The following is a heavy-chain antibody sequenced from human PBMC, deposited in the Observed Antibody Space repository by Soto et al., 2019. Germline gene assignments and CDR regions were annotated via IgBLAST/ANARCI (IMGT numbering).Heavy chain of an antibody. CDR2: INGGNGNT. CDR1: GYTFTTYP. J-gene: IGHJ6*02. D-gene: IGHD1-26*01. CDR3: ASGVGAHYYYYGMDV. Sequence: QVPLVQSGAEVKKPGASVKVSCKASGYTFTTYPMHWVRQAPGQRLEWMGWINGGNGNTKYSQKFQGRVTITRDTSASTAYMELSSLRSEDTAIYYCASGVGAHYYYYGMDVWGQGTTVIVSS. V-gene: IGHV1-3*01.